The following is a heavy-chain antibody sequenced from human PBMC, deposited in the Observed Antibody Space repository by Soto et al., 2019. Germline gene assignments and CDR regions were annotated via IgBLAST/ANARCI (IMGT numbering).Heavy chain of an antibody. CDR1: GGSISSYY. Sequence: PSETLSLTCTVSGGSISSYYWSWIRQPPGKGLEWIGYIYYSGSTNYNPSLKSRVTISVDTSKNQFSLKLSSVTAADTAVYYCARAGPVKKYYFDYWGQGTLVTVSS. CDR2: IYYSGST. CDR3: ARAGPVKKYYFDY. V-gene: IGHV4-59*01. J-gene: IGHJ4*02.